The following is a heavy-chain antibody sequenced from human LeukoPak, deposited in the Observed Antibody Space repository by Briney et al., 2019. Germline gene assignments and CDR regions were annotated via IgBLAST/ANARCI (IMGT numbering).Heavy chain of an antibody. D-gene: IGHD3-22*01. Sequence: PSETLSLTCTVSGGSISSYYWSWIRQPPGKGLEWIGYIYYSGSTNYNPSLKSRVTISVDTSKNQFSLKLSSVTAADAAVYYCAREYNYYDSSGYYSYFDYWGQGTLVTVSS. V-gene: IGHV4-59*01. CDR2: IYYSGST. J-gene: IGHJ4*02. CDR1: GGSISSYY. CDR3: AREYNYYDSSGYYSYFDY.